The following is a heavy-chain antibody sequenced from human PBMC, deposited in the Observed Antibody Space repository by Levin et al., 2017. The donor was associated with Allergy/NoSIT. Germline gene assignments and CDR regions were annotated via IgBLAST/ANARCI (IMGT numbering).Heavy chain of an antibody. CDR2: IYHSGTT. J-gene: IGHJ6*03. CDR1: GGSIGSDSYY. Sequence: PSETLSLTCTVSGGSIGSDSYYWSWIRQLPGKGLQWIGHIYHSGTTYYNPSLKSRVTISLGTSKGQFSLRLSSVTAADPAVYYCARGREEPTGRLYYYYMDVWGNGTTVTVSS. CDR3: ARGREEPTGRLYYYYMDV. V-gene: IGHV4-31*03. D-gene: IGHD1-1*01.